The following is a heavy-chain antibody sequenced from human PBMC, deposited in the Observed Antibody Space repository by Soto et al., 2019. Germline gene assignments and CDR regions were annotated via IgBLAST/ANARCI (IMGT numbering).Heavy chain of an antibody. Sequence: QVQLVESGGGVVQPGRSLRLSCAASGFTFSSYGMHWVRQAPGKGLEWVAVISYDGSNKYYADSVKGRFTISRDNSKNPLYLQMNSLRAEDTAVYYCAKVYGTYQLLEDSLRYYYYYGMDVWPRGTTVTVSS. CDR1: GFTFSSYG. CDR3: AKVYGTYQLLEDSLRYYYYYGMDV. V-gene: IGHV3-30*18. D-gene: IGHD2-2*01. J-gene: IGHJ6*02. CDR2: ISYDGSNK.